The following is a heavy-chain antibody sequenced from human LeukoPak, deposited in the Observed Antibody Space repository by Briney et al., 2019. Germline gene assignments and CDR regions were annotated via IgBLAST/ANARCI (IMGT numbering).Heavy chain of an antibody. CDR1: GFTFDDYA. Sequence: GGSLRLSCAASGFTFDDYAMHWVRQAPGKGLEWVSGISWNGGTSAYADSVRGRFTISRDNAKNSLYLQMNSLRAEHTALYYCAKDNHYYDTSGSLDYWGQGTLVTVSS. J-gene: IGHJ4*02. CDR2: ISWNGGTS. V-gene: IGHV3-9*01. D-gene: IGHD3-22*01. CDR3: AKDNHYYDTSGSLDY.